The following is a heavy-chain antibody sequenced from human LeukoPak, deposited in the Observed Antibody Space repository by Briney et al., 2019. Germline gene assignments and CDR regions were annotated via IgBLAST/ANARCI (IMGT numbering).Heavy chain of an antibody. V-gene: IGHV1-24*01. J-gene: IGHJ4*02. CDR3: ATGGGYDILTGFVY. D-gene: IGHD3-9*01. CDR2: FDPEDGET. CDR1: GYTLTELS. Sequence: GASVKVSCKVSGYTLTELSMHWVRQAPGKGLEWMGGFDPEDGETIYAQKFQGRVTMTEDTSTDTAYMELSNLRSEDTAVYYCATGGGYDILTGFVYWGQGTLVTVSS.